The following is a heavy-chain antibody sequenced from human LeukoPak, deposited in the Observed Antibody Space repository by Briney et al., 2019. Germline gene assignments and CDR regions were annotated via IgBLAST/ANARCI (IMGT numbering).Heavy chain of an antibody. J-gene: IGHJ4*02. V-gene: IGHV3-74*01. CDR1: GFTFSKYW. CDR2: INTDGTVT. Sequence: GGSLRFSCAASGFTFSKYWMLWVGQAPGKGLESVSRINTDGTVTTYADSVKGRFTVSRDNADNTMFLQMNSVRDEDTAVYYCATKQWLAPPPDSWGQGTPVTVSS. D-gene: IGHD6-19*01. CDR3: ATKQWLAPPPDS.